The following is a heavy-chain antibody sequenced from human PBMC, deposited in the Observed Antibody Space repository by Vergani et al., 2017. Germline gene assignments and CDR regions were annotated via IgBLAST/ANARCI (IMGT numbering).Heavy chain of an antibody. D-gene: IGHD2-2*01. CDR2: IKSDGSIT. CDR3: AKNGQLLYYYMDV. CDR1: GFSFNSYW. V-gene: IGHV3-74*03. Sequence: DVHLAESGGGFFQPGGSLRLSCSASGFSFNSYWMHWVRQVPGKGLLWVSRIKSDGSITAYADSVKGRFTISRDNAQNTLYLQMNSLRVEDTGVNYCAKNGQLLYYYMDVWGKGTTVTVSS. J-gene: IGHJ6*03.